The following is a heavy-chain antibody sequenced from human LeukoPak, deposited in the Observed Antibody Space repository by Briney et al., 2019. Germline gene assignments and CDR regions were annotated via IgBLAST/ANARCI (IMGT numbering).Heavy chain of an antibody. D-gene: IGHD6-6*01. V-gene: IGHV1-69*13. CDR3: ARGGGIAARTYDFDS. J-gene: IGHJ4*02. Sequence: GASVKVSCKASGVTFSSYAISWVRQAPGQGPEWMGEIIPIFGTANYAQKFQGRVTITADESTSTAYMELSSLRSGDTAVYCCARGGGIAARTYDFDSWGQGTLVTVSS. CDR2: IIPIFGTA. CDR1: GVTFSSYA.